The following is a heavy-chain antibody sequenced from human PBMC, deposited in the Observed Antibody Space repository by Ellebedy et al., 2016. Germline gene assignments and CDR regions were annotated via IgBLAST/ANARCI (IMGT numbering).Heavy chain of an antibody. Sequence: GESLKISCAASGFTFSSHGMHWVRQTTGKGLEWVSGIDTAGDTYYPGSVKGRFTISRENAKNSLYLQMNSLRAEDTAVYYCARDSNYGHFDYWGQGTLVVVSS. CDR2: IDTAGDT. CDR3: ARDSNYGHFDY. D-gene: IGHD4-17*01. CDR1: GFTFSSHG. V-gene: IGHV3-13*01. J-gene: IGHJ4*02.